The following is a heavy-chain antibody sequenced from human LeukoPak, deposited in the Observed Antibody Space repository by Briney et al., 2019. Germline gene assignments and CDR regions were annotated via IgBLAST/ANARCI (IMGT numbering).Heavy chain of an antibody. CDR2: ISGSGGST. CDR1: GFTFSTYG. J-gene: IGHJ4*02. D-gene: IGHD5-12*01. Sequence: GGSLRLSCEASGFTFSTYGMSWVRQAPGKGLEWVSAISGSGGSTYYADSVKGRVTISRDNSKNTLYLQVNSLRVEDTAVYYCARGPSGYHNTGGQGTLVTVSS. CDR3: ARGPSGYHNT. V-gene: IGHV3-23*01.